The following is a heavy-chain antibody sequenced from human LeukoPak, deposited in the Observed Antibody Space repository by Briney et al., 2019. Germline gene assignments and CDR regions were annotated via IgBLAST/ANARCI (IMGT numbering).Heavy chain of an antibody. J-gene: IGHJ4*02. Sequence: LSLTCTVSGASISSNNYYWGWVRQAPGKGLEWIAYLSSSGSAFSYADSVKGRFTIARDNAKNSVYLEMNSLRADDTAVYYCARSARLMKGVVEVTALDDWGQGTLVTVSS. CDR2: LSSSGSAF. CDR3: ARSARLMKGVVEVTALDD. V-gene: IGHV3-11*04. D-gene: IGHD3-3*01. CDR1: GASISSNNYY.